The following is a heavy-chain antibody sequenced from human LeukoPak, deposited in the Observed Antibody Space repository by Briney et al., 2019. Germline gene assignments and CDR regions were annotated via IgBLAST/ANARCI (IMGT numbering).Heavy chain of an antibody. CDR2: VSGSCGTT. CDR1: GFTFSSYA. V-gene: IGHV3-23*01. CDR3: AKGRGNRGILATIVVVITPYFYY. D-gene: IGHD3-22*01. Sequence: GESLTLSCAASGFTFSSYAMNWVRQPPAKGLEWVSAVSGSCGTTYYADSVKGRFTISRDNSKSTLYLQMNSLRAEDTAVYYCAKGRGNRGILATIVVVITPYFYYWGQGTLVTVSS. J-gene: IGHJ4*02.